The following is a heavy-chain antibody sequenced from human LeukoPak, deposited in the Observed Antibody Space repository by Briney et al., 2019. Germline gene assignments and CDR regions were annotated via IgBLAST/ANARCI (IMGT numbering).Heavy chain of an antibody. CDR3: ARVTFDP. J-gene: IGHJ5*02. V-gene: IGHV4-34*01. CDR1: GGSFSGYY. CDR2: INHSGST. D-gene: IGHD1-14*01. Sequence: PSETLSLTCAVYGGSFSGYYWSWIRQPPGKGLEWIGEINHSGSTNYNPSLKSRVTISVDTSKNQFSLKLSSVTAADTAVYYCARVTFDPWGQGTLVTVSS.